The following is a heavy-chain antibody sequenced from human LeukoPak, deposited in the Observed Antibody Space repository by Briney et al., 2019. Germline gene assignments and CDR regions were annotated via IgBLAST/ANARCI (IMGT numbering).Heavy chain of an antibody. V-gene: IGHV4-4*02. J-gene: IGHJ5*01. CDR1: GGSISSSNW. Sequence: SSGTLSLTCAVSGGSISSSNWWSWIRQAPGKGLEWIGEINDNGATNYNPSLKSRLTITVDTSKNQFSLTLKSLTAADTAVYYCARGSPKHDSWGQGTLVTVSS. CDR2: INDNGAT. CDR3: ARGSPKHDS.